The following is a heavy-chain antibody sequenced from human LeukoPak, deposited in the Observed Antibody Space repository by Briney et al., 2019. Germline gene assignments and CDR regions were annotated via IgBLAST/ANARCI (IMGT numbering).Heavy chain of an antibody. V-gene: IGHV4-59*01. CDR3: AREALAGYFDY. CDR1: GGSISSYN. CDR2: IFYNGST. J-gene: IGHJ4*02. Sequence: SETLSLTCTVSGGSISSYNWSWIRQSPGKGLEWIGYIFYNGSTNYNPSLKSRVTVSLDTSKNQFSLKLSSATAADTAVYYCAREALAGYFDYWGQGTLVTVSS. D-gene: IGHD6-19*01.